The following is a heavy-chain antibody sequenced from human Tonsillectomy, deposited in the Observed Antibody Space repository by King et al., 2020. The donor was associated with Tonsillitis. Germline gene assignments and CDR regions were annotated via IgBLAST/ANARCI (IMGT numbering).Heavy chain of an antibody. J-gene: IGHJ6*03. Sequence: VQLVESGAEVKKPGESLRISCKGSGYSFTSYWISWVRQMPGKGLEWMGRIDPSDSYTNYSPSFQGHVTISADKSISTAYLQWSSLKASDTAMYYCARRVYSSSWYPSYYYYYYMDVWGKGTTVTVSS. CDR1: GYSFTSYW. CDR3: ARRVYSSSWYPSYYYYYYMDV. V-gene: IGHV5-10-1*03. CDR2: IDPSDSYT. D-gene: IGHD6-13*01.